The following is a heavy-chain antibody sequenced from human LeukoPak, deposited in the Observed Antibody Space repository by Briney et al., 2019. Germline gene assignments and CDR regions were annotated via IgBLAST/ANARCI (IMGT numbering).Heavy chain of an antibody. CDR3: ARGNSLTHMGAFDI. J-gene: IGHJ3*02. V-gene: IGHV4-31*03. Sequence: SETLSLTCTVSGGSISSGGYYWSWIRQHPGKGLEWIGYIYYSGSTYYNPSLKSRVTISVDTSKNQFSLKLSSVTAADTAVYYCARGNSLTHMGAFDIWGQGTMVTVSS. D-gene: IGHD2-21*01. CDR2: IYYSGST. CDR1: GGSISSGGYY.